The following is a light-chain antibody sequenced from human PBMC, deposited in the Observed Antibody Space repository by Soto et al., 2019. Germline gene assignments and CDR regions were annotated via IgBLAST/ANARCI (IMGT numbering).Light chain of an antibody. Sequence: DIVMTQSPDSLAVPLGERATINCKSSQSVLYSSNNKNYLAWYQQKPVQPPKLLIYWASTRESGVPDRFSGSGSGTDFTLTISSLQAEDVAVYYCQQYYSTPRTFGQGTKVEIK. CDR1: QSVLYSSNNKNY. J-gene: IGKJ1*01. CDR3: QQYYSTPRT. CDR2: WAS. V-gene: IGKV4-1*01.